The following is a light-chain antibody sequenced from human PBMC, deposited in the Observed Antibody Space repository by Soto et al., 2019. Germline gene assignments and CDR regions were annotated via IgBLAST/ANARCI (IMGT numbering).Light chain of an antibody. J-gene: IGLJ1*01. CDR1: SSDVGGYNY. CDR2: DVS. CDR3: SSYTSSSTRV. Sequence: QSVLTQPASGSGSHGQSITISCTGTSSDVGGYNYVSWYQQHPGKAPKLMIYDVSNRPSGVSNRFSGSKSGTPASLTISGLKAEDEADYYCSSYTSSSTRVFGTGTKVTVL. V-gene: IGLV2-14*01.